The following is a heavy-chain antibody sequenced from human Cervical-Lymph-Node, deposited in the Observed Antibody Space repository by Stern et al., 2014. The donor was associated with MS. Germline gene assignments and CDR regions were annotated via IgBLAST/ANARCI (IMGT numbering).Heavy chain of an antibody. J-gene: IGHJ4*02. CDR1: GFTFNNYA. Sequence: EVQLVESGGGLVQPGGSLRLSCAASGFTFNNYAMSWVRQAPGKGLEWVSAITDTGGDTYYSDSVKGRFTISRDNSKNTLYMQMNSLRDEDTAVYYRAKGSAAARPYYFDYWGQGTLVPVSS. D-gene: IGHD6-6*01. V-gene: IGHV3-23*04. CDR2: ITDTGGDT. CDR3: AKGSAAARPYYFDY.